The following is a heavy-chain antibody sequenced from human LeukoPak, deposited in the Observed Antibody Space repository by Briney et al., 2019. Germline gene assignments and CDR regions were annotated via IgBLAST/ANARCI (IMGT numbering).Heavy chain of an antibody. Sequence: ASVKVSCKASGYTFTSYYMHWVRQAPGQGLEWMGIINPSGGSTSYAQKFQGRVTMTRDTSTSTVYMELSSLRSEDTAVYYCARKNRDYGVPGPSDPWGQGTLVTVSS. CDR3: ARKNRDYGVPGPSDP. D-gene: IGHD4-17*01. CDR2: INPSGGST. V-gene: IGHV1-46*01. CDR1: GYTFTSYY. J-gene: IGHJ5*02.